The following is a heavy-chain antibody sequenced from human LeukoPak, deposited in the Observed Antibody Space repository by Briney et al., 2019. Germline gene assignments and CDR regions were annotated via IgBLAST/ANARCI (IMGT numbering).Heavy chain of an antibody. CDR1: GYSFTSYC. J-gene: IGHJ3*01. CDR3: GMSGDRVPLQDDVFDV. D-gene: IGHD1-26*01. Sequence: GESLKISCKVSGYSFTSYCIGWVRQMPGKGLEWMGITYPGDSGPTYSPSFQGQVTISVDKSISTAYLQWSSLQASDTAMYYCGMSGDRVPLQDDVFDVWGQGTMVTVST. CDR2: TYPGDSGP. V-gene: IGHV5-51*01.